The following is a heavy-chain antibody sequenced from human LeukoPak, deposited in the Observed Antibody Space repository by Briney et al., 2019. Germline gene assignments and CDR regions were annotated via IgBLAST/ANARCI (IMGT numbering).Heavy chain of an antibody. CDR2: ISGSGGST. D-gene: IGHD2-2*01. J-gene: IGHJ4*02. Sequence: GGSLRVSCAASGFTFSSYAMSWVRQAPGKGLEWVSAISGSGGSTYYADSVKGRFTISRDNSKNTLYLQMNSLRAEDTAVYYCAKSGTVVVPAAMLRFDYWGQGTLVTVSS. CDR3: AKSGTVVVPAAMLRFDY. V-gene: IGHV3-23*01. CDR1: GFTFSSYA.